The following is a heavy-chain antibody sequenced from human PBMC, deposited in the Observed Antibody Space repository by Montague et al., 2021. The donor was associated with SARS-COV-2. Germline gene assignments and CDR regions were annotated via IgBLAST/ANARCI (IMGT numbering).Heavy chain of an antibody. Sequence: YASSGDSVSSNRATWHWIRQSPSRGREWLGRTYYRSRWSNDYAVSVRSRIIINPDTSTNQFSLQLSSVTPEDTAVYFCARERWAVGVSFDYWGPGTLVTVSS. J-gene: IGHJ4*02. CDR3: ARERWAVGVSFDY. V-gene: IGHV6-1*01. CDR2: TYYRSRWSN. CDR1: GDSVSSNRAT. D-gene: IGHD1-26*01.